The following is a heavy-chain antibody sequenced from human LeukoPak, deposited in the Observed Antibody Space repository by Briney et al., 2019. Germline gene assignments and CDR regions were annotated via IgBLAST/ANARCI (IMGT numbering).Heavy chain of an antibody. V-gene: IGHV3-30*18. D-gene: IGHD6-6*01. Sequence: PGRSLRLSCAASGFTFSSYGMHWVRQAPGKGLEWVAVISYDGSNKYYADSVKGRFTISRDNSKNTLYLQMNSLRAEDTAVYYCAKDQGSSSGYYYCYGMDVWGQGTTVTVSS. CDR1: GFTFSSYG. J-gene: IGHJ6*02. CDR3: AKDQGSSSGYYYCYGMDV. CDR2: ISYDGSNK.